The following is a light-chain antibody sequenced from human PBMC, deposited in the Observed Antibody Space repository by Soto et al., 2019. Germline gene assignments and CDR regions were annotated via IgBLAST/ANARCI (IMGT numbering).Light chain of an antibody. J-gene: IGLJ3*02. Sequence: QAVVTQEPSLTVSPGWTVTLTCGSTTGAVTSGHYPYWFQQKPGQAPRTLIYDTSNKRSWTPARFSGSLLGGKGALTLSGAQPEDEAEYYCLLCYNTARVFVGGTKVTVL. CDR3: LLCYNTARV. CDR1: TGAVTSGHY. V-gene: IGLV7-46*01. CDR2: DTS.